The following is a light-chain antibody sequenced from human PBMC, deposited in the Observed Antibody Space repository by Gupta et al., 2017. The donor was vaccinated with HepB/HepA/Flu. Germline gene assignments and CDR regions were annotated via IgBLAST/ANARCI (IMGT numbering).Light chain of an antibody. CDR2: SAS. CDR1: QDISNF. V-gene: IGKV1-12*01. J-gene: IGKJ4*01. Sequence: DIQMTQSPSSVSASVGDRVTITCRASQDISNFLAWYQLKPGKAPKLLIYSASTWQSGVPSRFSGSSSGTDFTLTISSLQPEDFATYYCQQVRDFPLTLGRGTKVEIK. CDR3: QQVRDFPLT.